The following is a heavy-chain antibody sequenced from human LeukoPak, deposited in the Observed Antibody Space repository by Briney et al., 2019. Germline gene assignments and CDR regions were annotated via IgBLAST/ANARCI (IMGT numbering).Heavy chain of an antibody. CDR3: AKDGHYDFWSGLPSYFDY. CDR2: IKGDGIST. D-gene: IGHD3-3*01. CDR1: GFDFSSNW. V-gene: IGHV3-74*01. J-gene: IGHJ4*02. Sequence: SGGSLRLSCAASGFDFSSNWMHWVRHAPGQGLVWVSRIKGDGISTNYADSVKDRFTISRDIAKNTLYLQMNSLRAEDTGVYYCAKDGHYDFWSGLPSYFDYWGQGTLVTVSS.